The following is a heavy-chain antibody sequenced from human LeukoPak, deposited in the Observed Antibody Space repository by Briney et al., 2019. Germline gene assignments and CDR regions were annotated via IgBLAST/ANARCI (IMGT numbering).Heavy chain of an antibody. Sequence: GESLKISCKGSGYSLTSYWTGWVRQMPGKGLEWMAIIYPGDSDTRYSPSFQGQVTISTDKSINTAYLQWNSLKASDTAMYYCARRDVNAFDFWGQGTVVTVSS. CDR3: ARRDVNAFDF. V-gene: IGHV5-51*01. CDR1: GYSLTSYW. J-gene: IGHJ3*01. CDR2: IYPGDSDT.